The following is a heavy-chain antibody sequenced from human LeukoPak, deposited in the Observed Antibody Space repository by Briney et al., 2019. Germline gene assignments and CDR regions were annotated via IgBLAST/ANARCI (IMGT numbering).Heavy chain of an antibody. Sequence: ASVKVSCKASGYTFTGYYMHWVRQAPGQGLEWMGWINPNSGGTNYAQKFQGRVTMTRDTSISTAYMELSRLRSDDTAVYYCATDSQALAAVDTAMVYFDYWGQGTLVTVSS. J-gene: IGHJ4*02. D-gene: IGHD5-18*01. CDR3: ATDSQALAAVDTAMVYFDY. V-gene: IGHV1-2*02. CDR1: GYTFTGYY. CDR2: INPNSGGT.